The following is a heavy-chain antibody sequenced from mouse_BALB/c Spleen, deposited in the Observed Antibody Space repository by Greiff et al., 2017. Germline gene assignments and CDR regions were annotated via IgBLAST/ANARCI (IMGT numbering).Heavy chain of an antibody. CDR3: ARPLIYDGSPFAY. J-gene: IGHJ3*01. CDR2: IDPENGNT. V-gene: IGHV14-1*02. D-gene: IGHD2-3*01. Sequence: VHVKQSGAELVRPGALVKLSCKASGFNIKDYYMHWVKQRPEQGLEWIGWIDPENGNTIYDPKFQGKASITADTSSNTAYLQLSSLTSEDTAVYYCARPLIYDGSPFAYWGQGTLVTVSA. CDR1: GFNIKDYY.